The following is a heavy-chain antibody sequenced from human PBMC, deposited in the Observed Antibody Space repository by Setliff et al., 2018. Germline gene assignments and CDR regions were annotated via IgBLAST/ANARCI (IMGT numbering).Heavy chain of an antibody. CDR1: GFTFNTYW. CDR3: TRDQDYYGMDV. CDR2: ITHDGSKT. V-gene: IGHV3-7*01. Sequence: PGGSLRLSCAGSGFTFNTYWMTWVRQAPGKGLEWVASITHDGSKTYILDSVKGRFTISRDNTKNSLYLQMNSLRGEETAVYHCTRDQDYYGMDVWGQGTTVTV. J-gene: IGHJ6*02.